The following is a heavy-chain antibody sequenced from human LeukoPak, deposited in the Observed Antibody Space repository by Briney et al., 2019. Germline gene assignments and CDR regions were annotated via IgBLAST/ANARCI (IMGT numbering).Heavy chain of an antibody. V-gene: IGHV1-69*13. D-gene: IGHD3-9*01. CDR3: ARTYDILPSWFDP. Sequence: WASVKVSCKASGGTFSSYAISWVRQAPGQGLEWMGGIIPIFGTANYAQKFQGRVTNTADESTSTAYMELSSLRSEDTAVYYCARTYDILPSWFDPWGQGTLVTVSS. CDR2: IIPIFGTA. J-gene: IGHJ5*02. CDR1: GGTFSSYA.